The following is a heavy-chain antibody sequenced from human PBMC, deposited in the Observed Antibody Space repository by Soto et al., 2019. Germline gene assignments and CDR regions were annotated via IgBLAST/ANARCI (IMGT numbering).Heavy chain of an antibody. CDR2: VSSYNGNT. CDR3: AREVEGSYSPADF. Sequence: ASVNVSCKTSGYTFTDHCIDWVRQAPGQGLEWVRWVSSYNGNTNYAYNLKDRVIMTTDASTSTAYMELRGLRSDDTAVYYCAREVEGSYSPADFWGQGTPVTVAS. J-gene: IGHJ4*02. V-gene: IGHV1-18*01. D-gene: IGHD3-10*01. CDR1: GYTFTDHC.